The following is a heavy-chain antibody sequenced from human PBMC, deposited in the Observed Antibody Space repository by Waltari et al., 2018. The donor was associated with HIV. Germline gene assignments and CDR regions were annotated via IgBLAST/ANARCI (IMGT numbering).Heavy chain of an antibody. Sequence: GGSLRLSCAASGFTFSNYTMNWVRQDPGKGLEWVSYISRSSSSIFYADSVKGRFTISRDNAKNSLYLQMNSLRVEDTAVYYCARDINGGWGYWGQGTLVTVAS. CDR3: ARDINGGWGY. CDR1: GFTFSNYT. D-gene: IGHD7-27*01. CDR2: ISRSSSSI. J-gene: IGHJ4*02. V-gene: IGHV3-48*01.